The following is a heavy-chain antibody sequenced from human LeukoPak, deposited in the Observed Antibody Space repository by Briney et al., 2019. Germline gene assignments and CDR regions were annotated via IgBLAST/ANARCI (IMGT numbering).Heavy chain of an antibody. CDR2: INSSGSIT. CDR1: GFIFSDYY. Sequence: GGSLRLSCRASGFIFSDYYLSWIRQTPGKGLEWLSYINSSGSITDYADSVKGRFTISRDNAKNPVYLQMSSLRAGDTAVYYCARATRGGVGASSYWGQGTLVTVST. V-gene: IGHV3-11*01. D-gene: IGHD1-26*01. J-gene: IGHJ4*02. CDR3: ARATRGGVGASSY.